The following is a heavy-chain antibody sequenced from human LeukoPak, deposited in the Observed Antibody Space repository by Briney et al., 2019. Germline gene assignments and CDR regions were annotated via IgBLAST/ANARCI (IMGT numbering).Heavy chain of an antibody. CDR1: GGSISSSSYY. J-gene: IGHJ4*02. V-gene: IGHV4-39*07. CDR3: AREVSGSRLLMVYAMPPRYHDY. Sequence: PSETLSLTCTVSGGSISSSSYYWGWIRQPPGKGLEWIGSIYYSGSTYYNPSLKSRVTISVDTSKNQFSLKLSSVTAADTAVYYCAREVSGSRLLMVYAMPPRYHDYWGQGTLVTVSS. D-gene: IGHD2-8*01. CDR2: IYYSGST.